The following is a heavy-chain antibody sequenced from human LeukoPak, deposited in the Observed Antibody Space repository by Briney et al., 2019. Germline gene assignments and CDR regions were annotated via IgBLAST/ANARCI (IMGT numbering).Heavy chain of an antibody. J-gene: IGHJ6*02. CDR2: IYYSGST. V-gene: IGHV4-59*01. CDR3: ARGPTVLYYYYGMDV. CDR1: GGSISSYY. D-gene: IGHD4-11*01. Sequence: SETLSLTCTVSGGSISSYYRSWIRQPPGKGLEWIGYIYYSGSTNYNPSLKSRVTISVDTSKNQFSLKLSSVTAADTAVYYCARGPTVLYYYYGMDVWGQGTTVTVSS.